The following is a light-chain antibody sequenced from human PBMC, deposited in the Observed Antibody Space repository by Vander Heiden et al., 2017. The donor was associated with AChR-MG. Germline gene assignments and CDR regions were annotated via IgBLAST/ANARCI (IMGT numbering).Light chain of an antibody. J-gene: IGKJ5*01. CDR1: QSVSSN. Sequence: EIVMTQSPATLPVSPGERATLSCRASQSVSSNLAWYQQKPGQAPRPLIYGASTRATGIPARFSGSGSGTEFTLTISSLQSEDFAVYYCQQYNNWPPFITFGQGTRLEIK. V-gene: IGKV3-15*01. CDR3: QQYNNWPPFIT. CDR2: GAS.